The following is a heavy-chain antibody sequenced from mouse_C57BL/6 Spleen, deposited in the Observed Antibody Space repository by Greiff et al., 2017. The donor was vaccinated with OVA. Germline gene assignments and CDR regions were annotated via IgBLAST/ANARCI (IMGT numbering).Heavy chain of an antibody. CDR3: AGYYDYDGAWFAY. Sequence: VQLQQSGPELVKPGASVKISCKASGYTFTDYYMNWVKQSHGKSLEWIGDINPNNGGTSYNQKFKGKATLTVDKSSSTAYMELRSLTSEDSAVYYCAGYYDYDGAWFAYWGQGTLVTVSA. V-gene: IGHV1-26*01. CDR1: GYTFTDYY. J-gene: IGHJ3*01. D-gene: IGHD2-4*01. CDR2: INPNNGGT.